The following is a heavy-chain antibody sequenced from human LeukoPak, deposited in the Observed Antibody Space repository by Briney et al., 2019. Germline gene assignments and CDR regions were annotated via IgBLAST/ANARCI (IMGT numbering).Heavy chain of an antibody. J-gene: IGHJ4*02. Sequence: GGSLRLSCAASRFTFSSSALSWVRQAPGKGLEWVSTISGSGGSTYSTDSVKGRFTISRDNPKSTLYLQMNSLRVEDTAIYYCAKGGPQFFDYWGQGTLVTVSS. V-gene: IGHV3-23*01. CDR2: ISGSGGST. CDR3: AKGGPQFFDY. D-gene: IGHD5-24*01. CDR1: RFTFSSSA.